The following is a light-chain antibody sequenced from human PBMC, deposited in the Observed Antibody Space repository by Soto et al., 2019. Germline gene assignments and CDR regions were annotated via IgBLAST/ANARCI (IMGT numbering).Light chain of an antibody. CDR2: AAS. CDR3: QRRSNWSTT. Sequence: EIVMTQSPATLSVSPGERATLSCRASQSVSSNLAWYQQKPGQAPRLLIYAASTRATGIPARFSGSGSGTDFTLTISSLEPEDFAVYYCQRRSNWSTTFGQGTKVDI. CDR1: QSVSSN. V-gene: IGKV3-11*01. J-gene: IGKJ1*01.